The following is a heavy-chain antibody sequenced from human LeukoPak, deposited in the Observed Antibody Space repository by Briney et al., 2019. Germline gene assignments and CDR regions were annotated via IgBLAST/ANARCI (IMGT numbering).Heavy chain of an antibody. V-gene: IGHV1-69*10. D-gene: IGHD5-24*01. CDR1: GGTFISYA. CDR2: IIPILGIA. CDR3: ASGEMATMYFDY. J-gene: IGHJ4*02. Sequence: ASVKVSCKASGGTFISYAISWVRQAPGQGLEWMGRIIPILGIANYAQKFQGRVTITADKSTSTAYMELSSLRSEDTAVYYCASGEMATMYFDYWGQGTLVTVSS.